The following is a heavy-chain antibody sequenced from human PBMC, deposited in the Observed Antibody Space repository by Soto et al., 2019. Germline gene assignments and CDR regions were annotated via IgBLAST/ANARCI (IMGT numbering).Heavy chain of an antibody. V-gene: IGHV1-69*01. Sequence: QVQLVQSGAEVKKPGSSVKVSCKASGGTFSSHVFNWVRQAPGQGLEWMGGIMPIIGTANYAQTFQGRVTITADESTSTAYMELSSLRSEDTAVYYCARDLVFRDGKISHLDYWGQGTLVTVSS. J-gene: IGHJ4*02. CDR2: IMPIIGTA. CDR1: GGTFSSHV. D-gene: IGHD3-22*01. CDR3: ARDLVFRDGKISHLDY.